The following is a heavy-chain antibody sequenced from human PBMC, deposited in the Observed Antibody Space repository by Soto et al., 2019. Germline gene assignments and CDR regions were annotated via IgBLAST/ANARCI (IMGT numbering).Heavy chain of an antibody. CDR1: GGTFSRYT. CDR2: IIPILGIA. J-gene: IGHJ3*02. CDR3: ASEEQQLAPDAFDI. Sequence: QVQLVQSGAEVKKPGSSVKVSCKASGGTFSRYTISWVRQAPGQGLEWMGRIIPILGIANYAQKFQGRVTITADKSTSTAYMERSSLRSEDTAVYYCASEEQQLAPDAFDIWGQGTMVTVSS. D-gene: IGHD6-13*01. V-gene: IGHV1-69*02.